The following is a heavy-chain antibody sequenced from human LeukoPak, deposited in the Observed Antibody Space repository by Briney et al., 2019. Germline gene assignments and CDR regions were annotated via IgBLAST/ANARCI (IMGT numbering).Heavy chain of an antibody. CDR1: GGSISSSSYY. CDR3: ARSYGDYESSFDY. J-gene: IGHJ4*02. Sequence: SETLSLTCSVSGGSISSSSYYWGWIRQPPGKGLEWIGSIYYSGSTYYNPSLRSRVTISVDTSKNQFSLRLSSVTAADTAVYYCARSYGDYESSFDYWGQGTLVTVSS. V-gene: IGHV4-39*01. CDR2: IYYSGST. D-gene: IGHD4-17*01.